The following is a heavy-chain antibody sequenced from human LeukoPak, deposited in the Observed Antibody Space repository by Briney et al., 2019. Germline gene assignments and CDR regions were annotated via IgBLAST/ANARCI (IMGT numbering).Heavy chain of an antibody. J-gene: IGHJ5*02. V-gene: IGHV4-38-2*01. Sequence: PSETLSLTCAVSGYSINSGYYWGWIRQPPGEGLEWIGSISHSGSIYYNPSLKSRVTISVDTSKNQFSLKLSSVTAADTAVYYCARLRDLYNCLDPWGQGTLVTVSS. CDR2: ISHSGSI. CDR3: ARLRDLYNCLDP. D-gene: IGHD5-24*01. CDR1: GYSINSGYY.